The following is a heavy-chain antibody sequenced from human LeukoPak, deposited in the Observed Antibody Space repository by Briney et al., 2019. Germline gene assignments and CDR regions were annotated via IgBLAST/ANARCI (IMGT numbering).Heavy chain of an antibody. CDR1: GFTFNYYA. V-gene: IGHV3-23*01. CDR3: ARHDSFIPY. D-gene: IGHD5-18*01. CDR2: ISDNEGST. Sequence: GGSLRLSCAASGFTFNYYAMSWARQAPGKGLEWVSGISDNEGSTYCTDSVKGRFTISRDNTKNTVYLQMNNLRPDDTAVYFCARHDSFIPYWGQGTLVTVSS. J-gene: IGHJ4*02.